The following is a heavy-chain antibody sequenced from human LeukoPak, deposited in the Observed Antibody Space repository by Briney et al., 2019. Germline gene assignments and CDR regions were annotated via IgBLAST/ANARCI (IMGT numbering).Heavy chain of an antibody. Sequence: GGSLRLSCAASGFTFSSYSMNWVRQAPGKGLEWVSSISSSSSYIYYADSVKGRFTISRDNSKNTLYLQMNSLRAEDTAVYYCARTYYYDSSGYYYAGGYFDYWGQGTLVAVSS. CDR3: ARTYYYDSSGYYYAGGYFDY. D-gene: IGHD3-22*01. J-gene: IGHJ4*02. V-gene: IGHV3-21*04. CDR1: GFTFSSYS. CDR2: ISSSSSYI.